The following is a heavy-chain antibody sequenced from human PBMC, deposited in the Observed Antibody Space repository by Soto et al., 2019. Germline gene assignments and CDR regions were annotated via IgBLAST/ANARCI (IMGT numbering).Heavy chain of an antibody. J-gene: IGHJ4*02. CDR1: GGTFSSYT. Sequence: QVQLVQSGAEVKKPGSSVKVSCKASGGTFSSYTISWVRQAPGQGLEWMGRIIPILGIANYAQKFQGRVTITADKATSTAYMELSSLRSEDTAVYYCASLTYYYGSWSPPHWGQGTLVTVSS. CDR3: ASLTYYYGSWSPPH. CDR2: IIPILGIA. D-gene: IGHD3-10*01. V-gene: IGHV1-69*02.